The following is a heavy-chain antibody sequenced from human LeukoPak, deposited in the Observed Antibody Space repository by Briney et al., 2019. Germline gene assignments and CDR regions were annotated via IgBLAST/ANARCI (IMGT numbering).Heavy chain of an antibody. V-gene: IGHV4-34*01. J-gene: IGHJ4*02. CDR3: ARQKAVAGRRSFDY. Sequence: SETLSPTCAVYGGSFSGYYWSWIRQPPGKGLEWIGEINHSGSTNYNPSLKSRVTISIDTSKNQFSLKLSSVTAADTAAYYCARQKAVAGRRSFDYWGQGTLVTVSS. D-gene: IGHD6-19*01. CDR2: INHSGST. CDR1: GGSFSGYY.